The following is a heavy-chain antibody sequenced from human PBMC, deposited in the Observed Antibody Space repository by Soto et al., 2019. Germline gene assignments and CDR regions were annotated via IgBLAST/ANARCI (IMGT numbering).Heavy chain of an antibody. J-gene: IGHJ6*01. Sequence: EVQVLESGGGLVQPGGSLRLSCAASGFTFNNYAMTWVRQAPGKGLEWVSGISGGGGSTYYADSLKGRFTISRDNSKNTLYRQMNSLRVADTAVYYCARTESSGWSTRYGIDVWGQGTTVTVST. D-gene: IGHD6-19*01. V-gene: IGHV3-23*01. CDR2: ISGGGGST. CDR3: ARTESSGWSTRYGIDV. CDR1: GFTFNNYA.